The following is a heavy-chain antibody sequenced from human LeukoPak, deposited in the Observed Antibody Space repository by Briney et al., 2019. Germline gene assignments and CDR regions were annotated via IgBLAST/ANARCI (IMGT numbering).Heavy chain of an antibody. D-gene: IGHD5-12*01. Sequence: ASVKVSCKASGYTFIDYFMHWVRQAPGQGLEWMGWINPNSGDTNYAQTFQGRVTMTRDTSSSTAYMELSRLRSDGTAVYYCARDIGYGGYVGDNWGQGTPVTVSS. J-gene: IGHJ4*02. CDR3: ARDIGYGGYVGDN. CDR1: GYTFIDYF. CDR2: INPNSGDT. V-gene: IGHV1-2*02.